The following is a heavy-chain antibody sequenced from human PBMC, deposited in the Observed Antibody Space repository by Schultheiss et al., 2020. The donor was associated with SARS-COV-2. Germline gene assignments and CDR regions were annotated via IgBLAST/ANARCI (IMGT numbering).Heavy chain of an antibody. V-gene: IGHV3-11*01. D-gene: IGHD2-8*01. CDR3: ARDSLIVLMVYAPFDY. Sequence: GGSLRLSCAASGFTFSDYYMSWIRQAPGKGLEWVSYISSSGSTIYYADSVKGRFTISRDNAKNSLYLQMNSLRAEDTAVYYCARDSLIVLMVYAPFDYWGQGTLVTVSS. CDR2: ISSSGSTI. J-gene: IGHJ4*02. CDR1: GFTFSDYY.